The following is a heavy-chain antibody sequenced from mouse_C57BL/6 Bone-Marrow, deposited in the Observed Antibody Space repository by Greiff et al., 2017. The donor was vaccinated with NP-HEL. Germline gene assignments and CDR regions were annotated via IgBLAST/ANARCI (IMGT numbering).Heavy chain of an antibody. Sequence: VQGVESGAELARPGASVKMSCKASGYTFTSYTMHWVKQRPGQGLEWIGYINPSSGYTKYNQKFKDKATLTADKSSSTAYMQLGSLTSEDSAVYYCAPTEAMDYWGQGTSVTVSS. D-gene: IGHD1-1*01. V-gene: IGHV1-4*01. J-gene: IGHJ4*01. CDR2: INPSSGYT. CDR3: APTEAMDY. CDR1: GYTFTSYT.